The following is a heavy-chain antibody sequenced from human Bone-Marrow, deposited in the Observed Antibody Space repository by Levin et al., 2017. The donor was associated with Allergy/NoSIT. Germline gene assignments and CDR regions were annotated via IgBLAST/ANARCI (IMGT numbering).Heavy chain of an antibody. V-gene: IGHV2-5*02. D-gene: IGHD3-16*02. CDR3: AHVLITYGGIIGDDAFDI. CDR1: GFSLSTTGVG. J-gene: IGHJ3*02. Sequence: SGPTLVKPTQPLTLTCSFSGFSLSTTGVGVGWIRPPPGEALEWLAVIYWDDDKRYRPSLRSRLTITKDTSKNQVVLTMTNMDPVDTATYYCAHVLITYGGIIGDDAFDIWGPGTLVTVSS. CDR2: IYWDDDK.